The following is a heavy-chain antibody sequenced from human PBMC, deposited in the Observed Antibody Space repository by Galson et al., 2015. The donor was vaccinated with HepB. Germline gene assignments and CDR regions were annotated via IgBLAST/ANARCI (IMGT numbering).Heavy chain of an antibody. CDR1: GGTLRNYA. CDR3: ARFKARGYFDY. CDR2: IIPISGRT. J-gene: IGHJ4*02. D-gene: IGHD3-10*01. Sequence: SVKVSCKASGGTLRNYAISWVRQAPGQGLEWMGGIIPISGRTNFAQKFQGRLTITADESTNTAYMELTSLTSEDTAVYYCARFKARGYFDYWGQGTLVTVSS. V-gene: IGHV1-69*13.